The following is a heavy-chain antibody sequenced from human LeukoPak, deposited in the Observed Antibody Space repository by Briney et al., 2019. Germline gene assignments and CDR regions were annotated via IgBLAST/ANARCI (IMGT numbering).Heavy chain of an antibody. J-gene: IGHJ2*01. CDR3: ARDSLLRGSGWDYWYFDL. CDR1: GGSVSNGNYY. V-gene: IGHV4-61*01. Sequence: SETLSLTCTVSGGSVSNGNYYWSWNRQPPGKGLVWIGNMHYSGSTNYNASLKSRVTISVDTSMNQLSLLLTSATAADTAVYYCARDSLLRGSGWDYWYFDLWGRGTLVTVSS. D-gene: IGHD6-25*01. CDR2: MHYSGST.